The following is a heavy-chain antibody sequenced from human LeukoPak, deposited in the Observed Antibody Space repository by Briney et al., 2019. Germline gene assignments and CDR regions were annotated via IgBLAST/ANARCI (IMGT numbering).Heavy chain of an antibody. D-gene: IGHD1-26*01. V-gene: IGHV1-18*01. CDR1: GYTFTSYG. CDR3: SRDPSPPLCGSYQGIDY. J-gene: IGHJ4*02. Sequence: ASVKVSCKASGYTFTSYGISWVRQAPGQGLELMGWISAYNGNTNYAQKLQGRVTMTTDTSTSKASIELRILRSDDTAADYCSRDPSPPLCGSYQGIDYWGQGTLVTVSS. CDR2: ISAYNGNT.